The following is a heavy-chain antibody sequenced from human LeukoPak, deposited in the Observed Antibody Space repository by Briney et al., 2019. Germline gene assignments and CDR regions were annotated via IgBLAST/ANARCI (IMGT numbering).Heavy chain of an antibody. V-gene: IGHV4-61*02. CDR3: ARDREAVAGKNWFDP. CDR2: IYTSGST. D-gene: IGHD6-19*01. CDR1: GGSISSGSYY. J-gene: IGHJ5*02. Sequence: PSERLSLTCTVSGGSISSGSYYWSWIRQPAGKGLEWIGRIYTSGSTNYNPSLKSRVTISVDTSKNQFSLKLSSVTAADTAVYYCARDREAVAGKNWFDPWGQGTLVTVSS.